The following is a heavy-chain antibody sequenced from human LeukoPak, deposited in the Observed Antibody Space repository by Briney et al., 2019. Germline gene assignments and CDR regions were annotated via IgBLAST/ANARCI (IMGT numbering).Heavy chain of an antibody. CDR3: ARAHTYYYDSSGRGAFDI. CDR1: GGTFSSYA. J-gene: IGHJ3*02. D-gene: IGHD3-22*01. CDR2: IIPIFGTA. Sequence: ASVKVSCKASGGTFSSYAISWVRQAPGQGLEWMGGIIPIFGTANYAQKFQGRVTITADKSTSTAYMELSSLRSEDTAVYYCARAHTYYYDSSGRGAFDIWGQGTMVTVSS. V-gene: IGHV1-69*06.